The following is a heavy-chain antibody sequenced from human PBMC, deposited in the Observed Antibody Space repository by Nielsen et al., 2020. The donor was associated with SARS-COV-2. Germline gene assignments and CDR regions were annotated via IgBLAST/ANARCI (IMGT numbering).Heavy chain of an antibody. J-gene: IGHJ4*02. V-gene: IGHV3-74*01. CDR2: IDSGGTST. CDR1: GFTFSSYW. Sequence: GESLKISCAASGFTFSSYWMQWVRQAPGKGLVWVSRIDSGGTSTSNADSVKGRFTISRDNAKNTLYLQMNSLGAEDTAVYYCACRRDGYNYDTFWGQGTLVTVSS. CDR3: ACRRDGYNYDTF. D-gene: IGHD5-24*01.